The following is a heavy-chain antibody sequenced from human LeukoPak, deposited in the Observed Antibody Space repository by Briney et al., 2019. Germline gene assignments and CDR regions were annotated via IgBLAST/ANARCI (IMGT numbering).Heavy chain of an antibody. V-gene: IGHV4-59*01. CDR2: VYFNGIT. CDR3: ARGTRCGGDCYASYYYYMDV. J-gene: IGHJ6*03. D-gene: IGHD2-21*02. Sequence: SETLSLTCAVSSGSISSYYWSWVRQAPGKGLEWIAYVYFNGITKYNSALKSRVTMSVDTSKNQFSLKLSSVTAADTAMYYCARGTRCGGDCYASYYYYMDVWGKGTTVTVS. CDR1: SGSISSYY.